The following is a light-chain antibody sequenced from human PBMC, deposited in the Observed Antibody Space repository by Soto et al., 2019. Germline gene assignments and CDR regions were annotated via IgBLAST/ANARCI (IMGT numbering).Light chain of an antibody. V-gene: IGKV1-39*01. Sequence: DIPMTQSPSSLSASVGDRVTITCRASQTISNYLNWYQQKPGKAPKVLIYAASTVQTGAPSSFSGSGSGTDVTLTISSLQPDDRVTYYCQHTYTTPRTFGPGTKVDLK. J-gene: IGKJ3*01. CDR1: QTISNY. CDR2: AAS. CDR3: QHTYTTPRT.